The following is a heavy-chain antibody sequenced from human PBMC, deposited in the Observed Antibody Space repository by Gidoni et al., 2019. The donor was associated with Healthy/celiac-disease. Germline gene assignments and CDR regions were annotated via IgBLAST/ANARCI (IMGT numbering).Heavy chain of an antibody. Sequence: EVQLVQSGAEVKKPGESLKISCKGSGYSFTSSWTGWVHQMPGEGLEWLGIIYPGDSDTRYSPSFQGQVTISADKSISTAYLQWSSLKASDTAMYYCARRGDYYDSSGYYRVGFDGMDVWGQGTTVTVSS. V-gene: IGHV5-51*07. CDR2: IYPGDSDT. D-gene: IGHD3-22*01. CDR1: GYSFTSSW. J-gene: IGHJ6*02. CDR3: ARRGDYYDSSGYYRVGFDGMDV.